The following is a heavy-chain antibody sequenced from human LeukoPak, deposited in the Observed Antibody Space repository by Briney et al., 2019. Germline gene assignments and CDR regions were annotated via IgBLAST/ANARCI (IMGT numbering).Heavy chain of an antibody. CDR1: GFTFDDYA. J-gene: IGHJ4*02. V-gene: IGHV3-23*01. CDR3: AKDTIAVAGSFDY. Sequence: GGSLRLSCAASGFTFDDYAMHWVRQAPGKGLEWVSAISGSGGSTYYADSVKGRFTISRDNSKNTLYLQMNSLRAEDTAVYYCAKDTIAVAGSFDYWGQGTLVTVSS. D-gene: IGHD6-19*01. CDR2: ISGSGGST.